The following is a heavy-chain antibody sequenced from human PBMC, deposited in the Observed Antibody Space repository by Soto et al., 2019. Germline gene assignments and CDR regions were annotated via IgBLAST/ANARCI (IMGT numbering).Heavy chain of an antibody. Sequence: EVQLLESGGGLVQPGGSLRLSCAASGFTFSSYAMSWVRQAPGKGLEWVSAISGSGGSTYYADSVKGRFTISRDNSKNTLYLQMNSLRAEDTAVYYCAKSPDYYYGWGSYYEFDYWGQGTLVTVSS. CDR2: ISGSGGST. J-gene: IGHJ4*02. V-gene: IGHV3-23*01. D-gene: IGHD3-10*01. CDR1: GFTFSSYA. CDR3: AKSPDYYYGWGSYYEFDY.